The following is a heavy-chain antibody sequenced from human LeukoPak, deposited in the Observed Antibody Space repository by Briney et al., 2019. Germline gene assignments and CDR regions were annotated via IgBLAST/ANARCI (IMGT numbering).Heavy chain of an antibody. J-gene: IGHJ4*02. D-gene: IGHD4-17*01. CDR3: ARVAVTTSYYFDY. CDR2: IYYSGST. CDR1: GGPISSADYY. Sequence: SQSLSLTCTVSGGPISSADYYWSWIRQHPGKGLEWIGYIYYSGSTYYNPSLKSRVTISVDTSKNQFSLKLSSVTAADTAVYYCARVAVTTSYYFDYWGQGTLVGVSS. V-gene: IGHV4-31*03.